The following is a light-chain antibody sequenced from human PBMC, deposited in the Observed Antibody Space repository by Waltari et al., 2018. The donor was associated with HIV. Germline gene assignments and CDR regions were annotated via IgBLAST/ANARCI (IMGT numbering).Light chain of an antibody. CDR1: SSNIGAGYD. V-gene: IGLV1-40*01. CDR3: QSYDSSLSGSI. CDR2: GNI. Sequence: QSVLTQPPSVSGAPGQRVTISCTGSSSNIGAGYDVHWSQQLPGTVPNHLIKGNIKPPSGGPDRFSDSKSGTSASLAITGLQAEDEADYYRQSYDSSLSGSIFGGGTKLTVL. J-gene: IGLJ2*01.